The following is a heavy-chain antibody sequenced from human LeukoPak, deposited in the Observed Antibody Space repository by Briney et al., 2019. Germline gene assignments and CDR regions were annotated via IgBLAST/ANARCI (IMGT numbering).Heavy chain of an antibody. D-gene: IGHD1-14*01. CDR1: GFTFSSYS. CDR2: ISSSSSYI. J-gene: IGHJ4*02. V-gene: IGHV3-21*01. Sequence: GGSLRLSCAASGFTFSSYSMNWVRQAPGKGLEWVSSISSSSSYIYYADSVKGRFTISRDNAKNSLYLQMNSLRAEDTAVYYCARDSPEGYYFDYWGQGTLVTVSS. CDR3: ARDSPEGYYFDY.